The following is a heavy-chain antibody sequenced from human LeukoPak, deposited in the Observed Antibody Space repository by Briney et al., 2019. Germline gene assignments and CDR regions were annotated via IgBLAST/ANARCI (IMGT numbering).Heavy chain of an antibody. J-gene: IGHJ4*02. V-gene: IGHV1-69*13. CDR2: IIPIFGTA. CDR3: ARVYTFGGVIAFDY. D-gene: IGHD3-16*02. CDR1: GGTFSSYA. Sequence: SVKVSCKASGGTFSSYAISWVRQAPGQGLEWMGGIIPIFGTANYAQKFQGRVTITADESTSTAYMELSSLRSEDTAVYYCARVYTFGGVIAFDYWGQGTLVTVSS.